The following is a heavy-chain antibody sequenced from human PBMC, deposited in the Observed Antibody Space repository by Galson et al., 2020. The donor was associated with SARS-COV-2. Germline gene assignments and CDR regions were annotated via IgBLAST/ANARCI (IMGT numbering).Heavy chain of an antibody. CDR2: VDWDDDK. J-gene: IGHJ4*02. D-gene: IGHD4-17*01. Sequence: VSGPTLLKPTQTLTLTCTFSGFSLSTSGMCVSWIRQPPGKALEWLARVDWDDDKYYSTSLKTRLTISKDTSKNQVVLTMTNMDPVDTATYYCARILVSGYGGGIDYWGQGTLVTVSS. CDR3: ARILVSGYGGGIDY. V-gene: IGHV2-70*11. CDR1: GFSLSTSGMC.